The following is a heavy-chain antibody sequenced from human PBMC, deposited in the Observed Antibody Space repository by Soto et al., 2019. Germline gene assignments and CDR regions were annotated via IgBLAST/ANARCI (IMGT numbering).Heavy chain of an antibody. CDR2: IYYSGST. D-gene: IGHD5-18*01. V-gene: IGHV4-30-4*01. Sequence: SETLSLTCTVSGSSISSGDYYWSWIRQPPGKGLEWIGYIYYSGSTYYNPSLKSRVTISVDTSKNQFSLKLSSVTAADTAVYYCARRGYSYGYGSWGQGTLVTVSS. J-gene: IGHJ4*02. CDR1: GSSISSGDYY. CDR3: ARRGYSYGYGS.